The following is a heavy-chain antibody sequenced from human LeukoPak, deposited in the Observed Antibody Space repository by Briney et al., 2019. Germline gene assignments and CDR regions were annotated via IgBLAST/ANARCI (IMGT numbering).Heavy chain of an antibody. Sequence: GGSLRLSCAASGFTFSDYYMSWIRQAPGKGLEWVSYISSSGSTIYYADSVKGRFTISRDNAKNPLYLQMNSLRAEDTAVYYCARDLKDVVVTATGDFDYWGQGTLVTVSS. D-gene: IGHD2-21*02. J-gene: IGHJ4*02. CDR3: ARDLKDVVVTATGDFDY. V-gene: IGHV3-11*01. CDR2: ISSSGSTI. CDR1: GFTFSDYY.